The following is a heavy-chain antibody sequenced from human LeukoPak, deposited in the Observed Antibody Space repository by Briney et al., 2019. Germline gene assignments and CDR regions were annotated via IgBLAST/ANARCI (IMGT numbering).Heavy chain of an antibody. CDR2: IYHSGNT. CDR3: ARFSKTLVGATGGDY. CDR1: GYSIGSGYY. V-gene: IGHV4-38-2*02. D-gene: IGHD1-26*01. J-gene: IGHJ4*02. Sequence: SETLSLTCTVSGYSIGSGYYWGWIRQPPGKGLEWIGSIYHSGNTYYNPSLQSRVTISVDTSKNQFSLKLSSVTAADTAVYYCARFSKTLVGATGGDYWGQGTLVTVSS.